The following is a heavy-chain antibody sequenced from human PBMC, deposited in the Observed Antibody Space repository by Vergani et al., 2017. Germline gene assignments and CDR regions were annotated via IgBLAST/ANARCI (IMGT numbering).Heavy chain of an antibody. J-gene: IGHJ6*02. D-gene: IGHD5-12*01. CDR3: ARGSRRDDYSSVYGMHV. CDR1: GGTFSSYA. CDR2: INPSGGST. V-gene: IGHV1-46*01. Sequence: QVQLVQSGAEVKKPGSSVKVSCKASGGTFSSYAISWVRQAPGQGLEWMGIINPSGGSTSYAQKFQGRVTMTRDTSTSTVYMELSSLRSEDTAVYYCARGSRRDDYSSVYGMHVWGQGP.